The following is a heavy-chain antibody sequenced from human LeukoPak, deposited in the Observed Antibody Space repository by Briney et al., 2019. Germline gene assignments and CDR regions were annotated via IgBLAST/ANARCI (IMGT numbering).Heavy chain of an antibody. CDR3: AKDRGMVEASVRAFDY. CDR2: ISGSGETT. CDR1: GFTFRNHA. Sequence: PGGSLRLSCAASGFTFRNHAMNWVRQAPGKGLEWVSVISGSGETTYYADSVKGRFTISRDNSQNTLYLQMSSLRGEDTALYYCAKDRGMVEASVRAFDYWGQGTLVTVSS. D-gene: IGHD2-15*01. J-gene: IGHJ4*02. V-gene: IGHV3-23*01.